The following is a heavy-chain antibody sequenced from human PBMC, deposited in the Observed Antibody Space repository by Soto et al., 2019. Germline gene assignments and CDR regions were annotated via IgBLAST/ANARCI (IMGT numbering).Heavy chain of an antibody. CDR1: GFTFSSYS. V-gene: IGHV3-21*01. Sequence: GGSLRLSCAASGFTFSSYSMNWVRQAPGKGLEWVSSISSSSSYIYYADSVKGRFTISRDNAKNSLYLQMNSLRAEDTAVYYCARALAYCGGDCYSADYYYYGMDDWGQGTTVTVSS. CDR3: ARALAYCGGDCYSADYYYYGMDD. J-gene: IGHJ6*02. D-gene: IGHD2-21*02. CDR2: ISSSSSYI.